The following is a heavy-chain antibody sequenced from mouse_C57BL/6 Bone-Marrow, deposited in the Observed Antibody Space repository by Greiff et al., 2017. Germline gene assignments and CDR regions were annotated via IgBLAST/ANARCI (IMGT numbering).Heavy chain of an antibody. V-gene: IGHV5-12*01. CDR3: ARQGYYGSSLYYYAMDY. J-gene: IGHJ4*01. D-gene: IGHD1-1*01. Sequence: EVKLMESGGGLVQPGGSLKLSCAASGFTFSDYYMYWVRQTPEKRLEWVAYISNGGGSTYYPDTVKGRFTISRDNAKNTLYLQMSRLKSEDTAMYYCARQGYYGSSLYYYAMDYWGQGTSVTVSS. CDR1: GFTFSDYY. CDR2: ISNGGGST.